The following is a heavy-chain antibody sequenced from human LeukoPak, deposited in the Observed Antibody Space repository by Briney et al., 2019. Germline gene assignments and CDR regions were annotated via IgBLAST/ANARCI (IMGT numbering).Heavy chain of an antibody. CDR2: IYPGDSDT. D-gene: IGHD5-18*01. CDR3: ARLRGVNTAMAPSYYYYYYMDV. J-gene: IGHJ6*03. V-gene: IGHV5-51*01. CDR1: GYSFTSYW. Sequence: GESLKISCKGSGYSFTSYWIGWVRQMPGKGLEWMGIIYPGDSDTRYSPSFQGQVTISADKSISTAYLQWSSLKASDTAMYYRARLRGVNTAMAPSYYYYYYMDVWGKGTTVTVSS.